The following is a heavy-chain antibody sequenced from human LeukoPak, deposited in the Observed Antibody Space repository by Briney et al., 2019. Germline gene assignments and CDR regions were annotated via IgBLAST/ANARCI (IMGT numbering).Heavy chain of an antibody. CDR1: GGSIRSYY. J-gene: IGHJ2*01. Sequence: SETLSLTCTVSGGSIRSYYWSWIRQPPRKGLEWIAYIYYSGSTNYNPSLKSRVTTSVDTSKNQFSLKLSSVTAADTAVYYCARVYYSNSYDYWYFDLWGRGTLVTVSS. V-gene: IGHV4-59*01. CDR2: IYYSGST. D-gene: IGHD6-13*01. CDR3: ARVYYSNSYDYWYFDL.